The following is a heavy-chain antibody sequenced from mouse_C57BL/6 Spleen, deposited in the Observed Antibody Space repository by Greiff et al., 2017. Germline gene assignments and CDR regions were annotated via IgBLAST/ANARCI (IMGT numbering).Heavy chain of an antibody. D-gene: IGHD1-1*01. CDR3: AKHEIYYYVCCYAMGY. CDR1: GYTFTEYT. Sequence: QVQLQQSGAELVKPGASVKLSCKASGYTFTEYTIHWVKQRSGQGLEWIGWFYPGSGSIKYNEKFKDKATLTADKSSSTFYMELSRLTSEDSAVYFCAKHEIYYYVCCYAMGYWGQGTSVTVSS. CDR2: FYPGSGSI. J-gene: IGHJ4*01. V-gene: IGHV1-62-2*01.